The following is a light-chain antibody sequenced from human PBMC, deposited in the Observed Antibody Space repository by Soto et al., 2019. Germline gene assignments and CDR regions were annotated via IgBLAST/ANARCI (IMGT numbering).Light chain of an antibody. J-gene: IGLJ2*01. V-gene: IGLV1-44*01. CDR2: SND. Sequence: QAVVTQPPSASGTPGQRVTISCSGSSSNIGVNTVNWYQQLPRTAPRLLIYSNDERPSGVPDRFSGSKSGTSASLAISGLQSEDEADYYCAAWDGSLNGVVFGGGTKLTVL. CDR3: AAWDGSLNGVV. CDR1: SSNIGVNT.